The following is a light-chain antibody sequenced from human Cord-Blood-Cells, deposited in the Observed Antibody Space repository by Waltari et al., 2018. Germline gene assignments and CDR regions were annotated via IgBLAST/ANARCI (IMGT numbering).Light chain of an antibody. V-gene: IGKV1-33*01. CDR1: QDISSY. CDR3: QQYDNLPFT. Sequence: DIQMTQSPSSLYASVGVRVTITCRASQDISSYLNWYQQKPGKAPKLLIYDASNMETGVPSRFSGSGSGTDFTLTISSLQPEDIATYYCQQYDNLPFTFGPGTKVEIK. J-gene: IGKJ3*01. CDR2: DAS.